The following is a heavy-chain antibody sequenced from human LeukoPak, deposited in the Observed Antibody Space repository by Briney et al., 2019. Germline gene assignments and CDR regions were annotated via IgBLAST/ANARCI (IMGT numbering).Heavy chain of an antibody. D-gene: IGHD3-10*01. CDR2: IYSSGST. V-gene: IGHV4-4*07. J-gene: IGHJ3*02. Sequence: PSETLSLTCTVPGGSITSYHWSWIRQPAGKGLEWIGRIYSSGSTNYNSSLKSRVTMSVDTSKNLFSLKVTSVTAADTAVYYCARQRPHVAGEAFDIWGQGTMVTVSS. CDR3: ARQRPHVAGEAFDI. CDR1: GGSITSYH.